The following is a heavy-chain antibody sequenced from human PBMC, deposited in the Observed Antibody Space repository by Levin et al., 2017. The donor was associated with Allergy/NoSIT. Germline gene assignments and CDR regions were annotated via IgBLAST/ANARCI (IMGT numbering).Heavy chain of an antibody. D-gene: IGHD3-10*02. CDR2: ISGSGGST. V-gene: IGHV3-23*01. J-gene: IGHJ4*02. CDR1: GFTFSSYA. Sequence: GGSLRLSCAASGFTFSSYAMSWVRQAPGKGLEWVSAISGSGGSTYYADSVKGRFTISRDNSKNTLYLQMNSLRAEDTAVYYCAKDPRQSVDTMWVDYWGQGTLVTVSS. CDR3: AKDPRQSVDTMWVDY.